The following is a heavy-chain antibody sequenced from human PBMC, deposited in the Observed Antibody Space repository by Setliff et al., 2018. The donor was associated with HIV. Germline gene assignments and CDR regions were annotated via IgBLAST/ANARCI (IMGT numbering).Heavy chain of an antibody. D-gene: IGHD2-21*02. CDR2: VDYTGST. J-gene: IGHJ4*02. CDR3: ARQGNIVVVTSFDY. V-gene: IGHV4-4*02. Sequence: SETLRLSCAASGFTFSTYWMSWVRQAPGKGLEWVGNVDYTGSTYYNPSLKSRVTISADTSKNQFSLRLNSVTAADTAVYYCARQGNIVVVTSFDYWGQGTLVTVSS. CDR1: GFTFSTYW.